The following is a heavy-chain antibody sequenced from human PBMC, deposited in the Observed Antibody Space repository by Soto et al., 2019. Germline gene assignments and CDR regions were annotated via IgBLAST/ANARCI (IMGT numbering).Heavy chain of an antibody. V-gene: IGHV3-23*01. CDR3: ARDNKYGMDV. CDR1: GFTFSSYA. J-gene: IGHJ6*02. Sequence: VGSLRLSCAASGFTFSSYAMSWVRQAPGKGLEWVSSISGSGGSTYYADSVKGRFTIPRDNAKNSLYLQMNSLRAEDTAVYYCARDNKYGMDVWGQGTTVTVSS. CDR2: ISGSGGST.